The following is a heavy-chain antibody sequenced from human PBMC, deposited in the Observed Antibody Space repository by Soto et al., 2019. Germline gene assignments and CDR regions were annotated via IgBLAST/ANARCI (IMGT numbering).Heavy chain of an antibody. Sequence: SETLSLTCAVSGGSIISDGYPWSWIRQPPGKGLQWIGHIYEGGNTYYTPSLESRVAISTDKSKNQFSLRLSSVTAADTAVYYCVRRSPEDAFDIWGQGTMVTVSS. CDR1: GGSIISDGYP. J-gene: IGHJ3*02. CDR3: VRRSPEDAFDI. CDR2: IYEGGNT. V-gene: IGHV4-30-2*01.